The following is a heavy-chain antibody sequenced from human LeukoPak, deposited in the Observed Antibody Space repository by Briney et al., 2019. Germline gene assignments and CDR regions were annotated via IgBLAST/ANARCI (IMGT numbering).Heavy chain of an antibody. D-gene: IGHD6-19*01. CDR2: ISAYNGNT. J-gene: IGHJ4*02. CDR1: GYTFTSYG. Sequence: ASVKVSCKASGYTFTSYGISWVRQAPGQGLEWMGWISAYNGNTNYAQKLQGRVTMTTDTSTSTAYMELRSLRSGDTAVYYCARSLNPNDDSSGWYDYWGQGTLVTVSS. CDR3: ARSLNPNDDSSGWYDY. V-gene: IGHV1-18*01.